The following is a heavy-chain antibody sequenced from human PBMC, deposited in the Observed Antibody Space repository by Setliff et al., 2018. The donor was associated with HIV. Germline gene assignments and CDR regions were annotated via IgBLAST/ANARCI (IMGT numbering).Heavy chain of an antibody. CDR1: GFTFSSYS. CDR2: ISSSSSYI. CDR3: ARDNLSRVVVAAMVFDY. J-gene: IGHJ4*02. V-gene: IGHV3-21*01. D-gene: IGHD2-15*01. Sequence: GGSLRLSCAASGFTFSSYSMNWVRQAPGKGLEWVSSISSSSSYIYYADSVKGRFTISRDNAKNSLYLQMNSLRAEDTAVYYCARDNLSRVVVAAMVFDYWGQGTLVTVSS.